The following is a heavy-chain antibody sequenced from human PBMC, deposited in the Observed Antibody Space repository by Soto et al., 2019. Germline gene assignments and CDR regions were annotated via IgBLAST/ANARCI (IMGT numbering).Heavy chain of an antibody. D-gene: IGHD4-17*01. Sequence: GGSLRLSCAASGFTFSSYSMNWVRQAPGKGLEWVSSISSSSSYIYYADSVKGRFTISRDNAKNSLYLQMNSLRAEDTAVYYCARDWIYGDYGFDYWGQGTLVTVSS. J-gene: IGHJ4*02. CDR2: ISSSSSYI. V-gene: IGHV3-21*01. CDR1: GFTFSSYS. CDR3: ARDWIYGDYGFDY.